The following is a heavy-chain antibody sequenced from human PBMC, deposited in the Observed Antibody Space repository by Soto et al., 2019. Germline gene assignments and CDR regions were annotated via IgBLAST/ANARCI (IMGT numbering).Heavy chain of an antibody. CDR3: AKVLLTYTSGWYHPHFDY. CDR1: GFTFSSYV. Sequence: VQLVESGGGVVQPGRSLRLSCAASGFTFSSYVMHWVRQAPGKGLEWVAVVSNDGSNKDYADSVKGRFTISRDNSKNTLYLQMNSLRAEDTAVYYCAKVLLTYTSGWYHPHFDYWSQGTLVTVSS. J-gene: IGHJ4*02. V-gene: IGHV3-30*18. CDR2: VSNDGSNK. D-gene: IGHD6-19*01.